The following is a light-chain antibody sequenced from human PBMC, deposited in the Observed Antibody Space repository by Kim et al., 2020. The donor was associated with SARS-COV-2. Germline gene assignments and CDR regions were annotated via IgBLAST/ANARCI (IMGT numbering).Light chain of an antibody. V-gene: IGKV3-20*01. CDR2: GAS. J-gene: IGKJ4*01. Sequence: PGESATLSCRASETVGSSYLAWYQHKPGQAPRLLIYGASSRATGTPARISGSGSGTDFTLTISSLEPEDFAVYYCQQFGSSPLTFGGGTKVDIK. CDR1: ETVGSSY. CDR3: QQFGSSPLT.